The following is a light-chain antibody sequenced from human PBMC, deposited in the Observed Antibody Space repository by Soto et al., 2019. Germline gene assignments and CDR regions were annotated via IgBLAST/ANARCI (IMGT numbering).Light chain of an antibody. J-gene: IGKJ4*01. V-gene: IGKV1-33*01. CDR1: QGISNY. CDR2: DAS. CDR3: QHYADLPLS. Sequence: DMQMTQSPSSLSASVGDRVTITCQASQGISNYLNWYQQKPGKAPKLLIFDASSVETGVPSRFSGSGSGTEFTFTISSLQPEDVATYYCQHYADLPLSFGGGTKVEIK.